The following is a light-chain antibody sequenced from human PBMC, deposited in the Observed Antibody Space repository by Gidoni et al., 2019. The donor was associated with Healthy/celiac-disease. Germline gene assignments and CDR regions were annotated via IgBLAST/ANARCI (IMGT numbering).Light chain of an antibody. CDR2: DAS. Sequence: DIQMTQSPSTLSASVGDRVTIPCRASQSISSWLAWYQQKPGKAPKLLIYDASSLESGVPSRFSGSGSGTEFTLTISSLQPDDFATYYCQQYNSYQITFGQGTRLEIK. V-gene: IGKV1-5*01. CDR3: QQYNSYQIT. J-gene: IGKJ5*01. CDR1: QSISSW.